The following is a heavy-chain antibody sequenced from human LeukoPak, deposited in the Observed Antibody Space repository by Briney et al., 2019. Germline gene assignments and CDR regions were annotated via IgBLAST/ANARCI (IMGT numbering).Heavy chain of an antibody. V-gene: IGHV1-69*13. D-gene: IGHD3-22*01. CDR3: ARDGDYYDSSGPFDY. J-gene: IGHJ4*02. CDR2: IIPIFGTA. CDR1: GGTFSSYA. Sequence: SVKVSCKASGGTFSSYAISWVRQAPGQGLEWMGGIIPIFGTANYAQKFQGRVTITADESTSTAYMELSSLRSEDTAVYYCARDGDYYDSSGPFDYWGQGTLVTVSS.